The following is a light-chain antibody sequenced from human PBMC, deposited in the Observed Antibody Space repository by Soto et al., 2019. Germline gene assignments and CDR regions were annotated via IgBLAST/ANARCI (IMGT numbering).Light chain of an antibody. CDR2: KAS. Sequence: DIQMTQSPSTLSGSVGDRVTITCRASQTISSWLAWYQQKPGKAPKLLIYKASTLKSGVPSRFSGSGSGTEFTLTISSLQPDDFATYSCQQTYDTPWTFGQGTKVDIK. CDR3: QQTYDTPWT. CDR1: QTISSW. V-gene: IGKV1-5*03. J-gene: IGKJ1*01.